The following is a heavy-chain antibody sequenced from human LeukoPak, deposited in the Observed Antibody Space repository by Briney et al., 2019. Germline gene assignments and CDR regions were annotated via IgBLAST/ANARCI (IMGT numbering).Heavy chain of an antibody. CDR1: GFTFSSYA. CDR3: ARVYCSSTSCYMGLGYYYYGMDV. D-gene: IGHD2-2*02. V-gene: IGHV3-30-3*01. J-gene: IGHJ6*02. CDR2: ISYDGSNK. Sequence: GGSLRLSCSASGFTFSSYAMHWVRQAPGKGLEWVAVISYDGSNKYYADSVKGRFTISRDNSKNTLYLQMNSLRAEDTAVYYCARVYCSSTSCYMGLGYYYYGMDVWGQGTTVTVSS.